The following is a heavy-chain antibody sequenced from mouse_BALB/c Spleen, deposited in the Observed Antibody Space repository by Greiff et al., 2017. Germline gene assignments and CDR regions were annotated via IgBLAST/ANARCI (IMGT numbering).Heavy chain of an antibody. CDR1: GYSFTGYN. CDR2: IDPYYGGT. CDR3: AGSSQSTREKAYAMDY. V-gene: IGHV1-39*01. D-gene: IGHD2-14*01. Sequence: EVQLQQSGPELVKPGASVKISCKASGYSFTGYNMNWVKQSNGKSLEWIGNIDPYYGGTSYNQKFKGKATLTADKSSSTAYMQLKSLTSDDSAVYYCAGSSQSTREKAYAMDYWGQGTSVTVSA. J-gene: IGHJ4*01.